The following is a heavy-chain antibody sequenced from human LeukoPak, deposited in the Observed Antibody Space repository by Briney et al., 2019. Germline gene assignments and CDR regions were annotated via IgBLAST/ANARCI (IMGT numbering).Heavy chain of an antibody. J-gene: IGHJ4*02. Sequence: QSGGSLRLSCAASGFMFRSYALHWVRQAPGKGLEWVAVTSYDGNIKYYAQSVTGRFTISRDNSKNTLYLQMNSLRPDDTAVYYCAKTGYNSGWQPDYWGQGTRVSVSS. CDR1: GFMFRSYA. CDR3: AKTGYNSGWQPDY. D-gene: IGHD6-19*01. V-gene: IGHV3-30-3*01. CDR2: TSYDGNIK.